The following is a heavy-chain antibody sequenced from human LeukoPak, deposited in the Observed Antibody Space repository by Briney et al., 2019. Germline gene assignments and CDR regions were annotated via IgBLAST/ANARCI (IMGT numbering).Heavy chain of an antibody. V-gene: IGHV4-61*02. D-gene: IGHD6-19*01. J-gene: IGHJ4*02. Sequence: PSQTLSLTCTVSGDSISSGTYYWSWIRQPAGKGLEWIGRIYASGSTNYNPSLTSRVTISIDTSKNQFSLKLSSVTAADTAVYYCARLVNGYTSAWYVDYWGQGTLITVSS. CDR3: ARLVNGYTSAWYVDY. CDR1: GDSISSGTYY. CDR2: IYASGST.